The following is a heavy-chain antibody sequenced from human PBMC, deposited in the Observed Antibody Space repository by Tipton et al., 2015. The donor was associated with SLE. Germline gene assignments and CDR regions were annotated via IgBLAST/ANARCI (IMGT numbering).Heavy chain of an antibody. CDR1: GGSFSGYY. Sequence: TLSLTCAVYGGSFSGYYWSWIRQPPGKGLEWIGYIYTSGSTNYNPSLKSRVTISVDTSKNQFSLKLSSVTAADTAVYYCARQAVYSNYFDYWGQGTLVTVSS. D-gene: IGHD4-11*01. V-gene: IGHV4-4*09. CDR2: IYTSGST. J-gene: IGHJ4*02. CDR3: ARQAVYSNYFDY.